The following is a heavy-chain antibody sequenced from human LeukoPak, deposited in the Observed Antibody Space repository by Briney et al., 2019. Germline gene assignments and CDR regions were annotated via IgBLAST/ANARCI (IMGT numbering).Heavy chain of an antibody. Sequence: PSETLSLTCAVYGGSFSGYYWSWIRQPPGKGLEWIGEINHSGSTNYNPSLKSRVTISVDTSKNQFSLKLSSVTAADTAVYYCANDYGGNLEYWGQGTLVTVSS. V-gene: IGHV4-34*01. J-gene: IGHJ4*02. D-gene: IGHD4-23*01. CDR1: GGSFSGYY. CDR2: INHSGST. CDR3: ANDYGGNLEY.